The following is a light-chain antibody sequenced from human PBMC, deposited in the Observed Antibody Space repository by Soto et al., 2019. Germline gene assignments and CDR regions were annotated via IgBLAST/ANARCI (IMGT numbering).Light chain of an antibody. CDR3: QQYSNWPPAIT. J-gene: IGKJ5*01. V-gene: IGKV3-15*01. CDR1: ETISTN. CDR2: GSS. Sequence: EIVLTQSPAILSVSPGERATLSRRATETISTNLAWFQRKPGQPPRLLIYGSSTRATGVPDRFSGSGSGTEFTLIISSLQSEDVALYYCQQYSNWPPAITFGQGTRLEIK.